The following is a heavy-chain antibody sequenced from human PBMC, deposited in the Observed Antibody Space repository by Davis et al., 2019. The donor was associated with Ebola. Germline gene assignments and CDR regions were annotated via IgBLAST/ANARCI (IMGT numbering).Heavy chain of an antibody. Sequence: ASVKVSCKASGYRFTSYYMHWVRQAPGQGLEWMGIINPITGGTSYAQNFQVRVNMTRDTSTSTVYMELSSLRSEDTAVYYCAREGGRYYDSSGYFFDIWGQGTMVKASS. CDR1: GYRFTSYY. V-gene: IGHV1-46*01. CDR3: AREGGRYYDSSGYFFDI. J-gene: IGHJ3*02. CDR2: INPITGGT. D-gene: IGHD3-22*01.